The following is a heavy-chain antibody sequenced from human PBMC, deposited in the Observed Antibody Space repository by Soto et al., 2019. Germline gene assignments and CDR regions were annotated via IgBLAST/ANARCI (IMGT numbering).Heavy chain of an antibody. D-gene: IGHD2-21*02. CDR3: ARSIVVVTAADY. Sequence: QVQLVQSGAEVKKPGASVKVSCKASGYTFTSYAMHWVRQAPGQRLEWMGWINAGNGNTKYSQKFQVRVTITRDTSVSTAYMELSSLRSEDTAVYYCARSIVVVTAADYWGQGTLFTVSS. CDR2: INAGNGNT. CDR1: GYTFTSYA. V-gene: IGHV1-3*01. J-gene: IGHJ4*02.